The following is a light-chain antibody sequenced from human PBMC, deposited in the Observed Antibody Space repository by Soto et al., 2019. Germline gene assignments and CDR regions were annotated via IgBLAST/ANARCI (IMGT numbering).Light chain of an antibody. Sequence: EIVLTQSPATLSLSPGERGTLSCRGSQSVSSYLAWYQQKPGQAPRLLIYDASNRATGIPARFSGSGSGTDFTLTISSLEPEDFVVYYCQQRSNRPPITFGQGTRLEI. V-gene: IGKV3-11*01. CDR1: QSVSSY. CDR3: QQRSNRPPIT. CDR2: DAS. J-gene: IGKJ5*01.